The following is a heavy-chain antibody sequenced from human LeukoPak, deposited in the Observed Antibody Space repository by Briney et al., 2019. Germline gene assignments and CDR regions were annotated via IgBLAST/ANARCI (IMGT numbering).Heavy chain of an antibody. D-gene: IGHD2-21*02. CDR2: IYTSGST. CDR3: ARTQRPYCGGDCYSFDY. J-gene: IGHJ4*02. CDR1: GGSISSGSYY. Sequence: SQTLSLTCTGSGGSISSGSYYWRWLRQPAGTGLEWIGRIYTSGSTHYNPSLKSRVTISLDTSKNQFSLKLSSVTAADTAVDYCARTQRPYCGGDCYSFDYWGQGTLVTVSS. V-gene: IGHV4-61*02.